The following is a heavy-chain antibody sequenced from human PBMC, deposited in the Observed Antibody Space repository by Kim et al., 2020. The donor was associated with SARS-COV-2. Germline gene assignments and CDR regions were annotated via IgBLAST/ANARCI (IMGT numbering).Heavy chain of an antibody. Sequence: SETLSLTCTVSGGSISSYYWSWIRQPPGKGLEWIGYIYYSGSTNYNPSLKSRVTISVDTSKNQFSLKLSSVTAADTAVYYCARVRWELLSYRKNYYFDYWGQGTLVTVSS. J-gene: IGHJ4*02. D-gene: IGHD1-26*01. CDR2: IYYSGST. CDR3: ARVRWELLSYRKNYYFDY. CDR1: GGSISSYY. V-gene: IGHV4-59*01.